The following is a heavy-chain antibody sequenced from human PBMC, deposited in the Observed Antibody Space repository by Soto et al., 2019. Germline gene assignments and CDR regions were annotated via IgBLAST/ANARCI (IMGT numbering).Heavy chain of an antibody. CDR3: ARGRASGSYYLLDY. CDR2: INPNSGNI. CDR1: GDTFTTYD. J-gene: IGHJ4*02. D-gene: IGHD3-10*01. V-gene: IGHV1-8*01. Sequence: ASVKVSCKSSGDTFTTYDINWVRQATGHGLEWMGWINPNSGNIGYAQRFQGRVTMTRDTAIRTAYMEVSSLRSDDTAVYYCARGRASGSYYLLDYWGQGTLVTVSS.